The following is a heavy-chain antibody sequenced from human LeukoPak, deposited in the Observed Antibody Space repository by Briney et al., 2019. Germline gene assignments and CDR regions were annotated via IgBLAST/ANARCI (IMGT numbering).Heavy chain of an antibody. CDR3: ARDGVYRLDY. Sequence: PETLSLTCAVYGGSFSGYYWSWIRQPPGKGLEWIGEINHSGSTNYNPSLKSRVTISVDTSKNQFSLQLNSVTPDDTAVYYCARDGVYRLDYWGRGTLVTVSS. V-gene: IGHV4-34*01. D-gene: IGHD3-16*02. J-gene: IGHJ4*02. CDR1: GGSFSGYY. CDR2: INHSGST.